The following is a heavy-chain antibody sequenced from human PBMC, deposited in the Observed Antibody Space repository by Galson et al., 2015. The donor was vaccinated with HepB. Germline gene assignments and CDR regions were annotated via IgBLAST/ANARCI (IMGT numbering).Heavy chain of an antibody. CDR2: ISGSGGST. D-gene: IGHD3-10*01. J-gene: IGHJ5*02. V-gene: IGHV3-23*01. CDR1: GFTFSSYA. CDR3: AKWLVRGVIITSGLDP. Sequence: SLRLSCAASGFTFSSYAMSWVRQAPGKGLEWVSAISGSGGSTYYADSVKGRFTISRDNSKNTLYLQMNSLRAEDTAVYYCAKWLVRGVIITSGLDPWGQGTLVTVSS.